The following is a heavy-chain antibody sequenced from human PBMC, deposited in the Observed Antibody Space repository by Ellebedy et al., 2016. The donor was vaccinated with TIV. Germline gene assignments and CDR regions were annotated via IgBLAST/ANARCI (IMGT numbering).Heavy chain of an antibody. CDR3: ARDGGYHDFWSGYYIQY. CDR1: GYSISSGYY. V-gene: IGHV4-38-2*02. D-gene: IGHD3-3*01. J-gene: IGHJ4*02. CDR2: VFHSGTT. Sequence: SETLSLTCSVSGYSISSGYYWGWIRQSPGKGLEWIGCVFHSGTTYYKPSLKSRVTISIHTSKNQFSLKLNSVTAADTAVYYCARDGGYHDFWSGYYIQYWGQGTLVTVSS.